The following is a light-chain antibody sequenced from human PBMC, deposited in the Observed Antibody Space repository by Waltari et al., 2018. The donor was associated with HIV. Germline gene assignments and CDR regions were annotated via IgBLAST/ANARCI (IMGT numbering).Light chain of an antibody. CDR3: SSYAGSNNVV. V-gene: IGLV2-8*01. CDR2: GVN. Sequence: QSALTQPPSASGSPGQSVTISCTGTSSDVGGYNYVSWYQQHPGKAPKLLIYGVNKRPSGLPDRFSGSKSGNTASLTVSGLQAEDEAEYYCSSYAGSNNVVFGGGTKLTVL. CDR1: SSDVGGYNY. J-gene: IGLJ2*01.